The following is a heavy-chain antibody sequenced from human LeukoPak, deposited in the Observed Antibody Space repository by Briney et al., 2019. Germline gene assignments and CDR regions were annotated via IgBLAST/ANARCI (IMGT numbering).Heavy chain of an antibody. CDR2: IYYSGST. V-gene: IGHV4-39*02. CDR1: GGSISSSSYY. Sequence: PSETLSLTCTVSGGSISSSSYYWGWIRQPPGKGLEWIGSIYYSGSTYYNPSLKSRATISVDTSKNQFSLKLSSVTAADTAVYYCARDFPTYCTGGSCYGGNNDYWGQGTLVTVSS. J-gene: IGHJ4*02. CDR3: ARDFPTYCTGGSCYGGNNDY. D-gene: IGHD2-15*01.